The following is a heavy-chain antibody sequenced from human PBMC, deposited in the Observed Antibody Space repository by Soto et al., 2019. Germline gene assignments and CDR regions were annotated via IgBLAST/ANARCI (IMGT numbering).Heavy chain of an antibody. CDR2: ISASGGTT. Sequence: EVQLLESGGRLVQPGGSLRLSCAASGFTFRSYGMNWVRQAPGKGLEWVSAISASGGTTYYADSVKGRFTISRDNSKNTLYLHMNSLSAEDTAVYYCAIDLGNYYYDSSGYSFYGMDVWGQGTTVTVSS. J-gene: IGHJ6*02. D-gene: IGHD3-22*01. V-gene: IGHV3-23*01. CDR3: AIDLGNYYYDSSGYSFYGMDV. CDR1: GFTFRSYG.